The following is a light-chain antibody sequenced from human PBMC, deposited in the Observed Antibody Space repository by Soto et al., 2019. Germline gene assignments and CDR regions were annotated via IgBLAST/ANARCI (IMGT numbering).Light chain of an antibody. J-gene: IGLJ1*01. V-gene: IGLV1-40*01. Sequence: QSVLTQPPSVSGAPGQRVTISCTGSSSNIGAGFDVYWYQQRPGTAPKLLIFGNNNRPSGVPDRFSGSKSGTSASLAITGLQAEDEGDYYCQSYDSTLSDRYVFGTGTKVTVL. CDR3: QSYDSTLSDRYV. CDR1: SSNIGAGFD. CDR2: GNN.